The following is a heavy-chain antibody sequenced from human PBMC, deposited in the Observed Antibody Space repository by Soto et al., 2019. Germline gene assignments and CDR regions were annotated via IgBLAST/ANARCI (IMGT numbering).Heavy chain of an antibody. J-gene: IGHJ5*02. CDR1: GYTFISYG. D-gene: IGHD3-3*01. V-gene: IGHV1-69*04. CDR2: IIPILGIA. CDR3: ARTRRIFGVVTLNNWFDP. Sequence: SVKVSCKASGYTFISYGVSWVRQAPGQGLEWMGRIIPILGIANYAQKFQGRVTITADKSTSTAYMELSSLRSEDTAVYYCARTRRIFGVVTLNNWFDPWGQGTLVTVSS.